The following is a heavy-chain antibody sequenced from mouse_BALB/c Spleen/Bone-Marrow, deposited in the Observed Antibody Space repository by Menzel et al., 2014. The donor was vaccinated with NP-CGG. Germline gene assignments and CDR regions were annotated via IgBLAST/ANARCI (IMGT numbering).Heavy chain of an antibody. D-gene: IGHD2-3*01. J-gene: IGHJ3*01. V-gene: IGHV14-1*02. CDR3: PQIYDFYCVAWFAH. CDR2: IDPESGNT. Sequence: VQLKDSGAELVRPGALVKLSCEASGFNIKDYYMHWVKQRPEQGLEWIGWIDPESGNTIYDPKFQGKASITADTSSNTVSLPLSRLISEDSALFFCPQIYDFYCVAWFAHWGQETLLSVSA. CDR1: GFNIKDYY.